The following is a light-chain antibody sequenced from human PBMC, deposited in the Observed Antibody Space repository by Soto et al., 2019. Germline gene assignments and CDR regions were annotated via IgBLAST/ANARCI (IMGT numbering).Light chain of an antibody. V-gene: IGKV1-39*01. J-gene: IGKJ4*01. CDR3: QKYNSAPLT. Sequence: IPMTQSPSSLSASVADRVITHCRASQSISNHLNWYQQKPGKAPKLLIFAASSLQSGVPSRFSGSGSGTDFTLTISSLQPEDVAAYYCQKYNSAPLTFGGGTKVDI. CDR2: AAS. CDR1: QSISNH.